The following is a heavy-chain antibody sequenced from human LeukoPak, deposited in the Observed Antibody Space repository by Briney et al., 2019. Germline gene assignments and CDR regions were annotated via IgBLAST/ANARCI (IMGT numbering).Heavy chain of an antibody. J-gene: IGHJ4*02. CDR2: LYYSGSS. V-gene: IGHV4-38-2*02. Sequence: AETLSLTCTVSGYSISSGYYWGWIRQPPGTGLEWIGTLYYSGSSYYNPSLNSRVTIPVDTSKNQFSLKLSPVTAADTAVYYCARVRYQLLRPFDYWGQGTLVTVSS. CDR3: ARVRYQLLRPFDY. D-gene: IGHD2-2*01. CDR1: GYSISSGYY.